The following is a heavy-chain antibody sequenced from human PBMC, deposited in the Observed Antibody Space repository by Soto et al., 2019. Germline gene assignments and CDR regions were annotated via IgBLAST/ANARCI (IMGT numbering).Heavy chain of an antibody. CDR2: TYYSGST. V-gene: IGHV4-30-2*01. D-gene: IGHD6-13*01. Sequence: PSETLSLTCAVSGASVNSDGYSWNWIRQPPGKGLEWIGYTYYSGSTYYNPSLKSRVTISVDRSKNQFSLKLSSVTAADTAVYYCARSGGSSWSEVWFDPWGQGTLVTVSS. J-gene: IGHJ5*02. CDR1: GASVNSDGYS. CDR3: ARSGGSSWSEVWFDP.